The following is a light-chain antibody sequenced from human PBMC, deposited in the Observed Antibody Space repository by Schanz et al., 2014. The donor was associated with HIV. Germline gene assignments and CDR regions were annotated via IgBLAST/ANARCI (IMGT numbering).Light chain of an antibody. CDR2: DAS. Sequence: EVVMTQSPATLSVSPGDKATLSCRASQSIRSYLAWYRQRPGQPPRLVISDASTRATGIPARFSGRGSGTELTLTISSLQSDDFGSYYCQQYNLWPITFGQGTRLDI. J-gene: IGKJ5*01. CDR1: QSIRSY. V-gene: IGKV3-15*01. CDR3: QQYNLWPIT.